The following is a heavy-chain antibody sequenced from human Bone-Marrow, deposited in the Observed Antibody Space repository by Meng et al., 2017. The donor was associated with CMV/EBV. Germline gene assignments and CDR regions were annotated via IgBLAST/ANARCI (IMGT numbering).Heavy chain of an antibody. CDR1: GYTFTNYG. D-gene: IGHD3-10*01. Sequence: ASVKVSCKASGYTFTNYGISWVRQAPGQGLEWMGWISGHNDNTKYAQKVRGRVTMTTDTSTSTAYMELRSLRSDDTAMYYCARVNQRRGVRPNYYYYGMDVCGQGTTVTASS. J-gene: IGHJ6*02. CDR3: ARVNQRRGVRPNYYYYGMDV. CDR2: ISGHNDNT. V-gene: IGHV1-18*01.